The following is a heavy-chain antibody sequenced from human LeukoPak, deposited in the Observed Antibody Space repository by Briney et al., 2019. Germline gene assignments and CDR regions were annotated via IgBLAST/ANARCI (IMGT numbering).Heavy chain of an antibody. J-gene: IGHJ4*02. CDR3: ARDKQQWLAMGSEIDFDY. V-gene: IGHV1-18*01. CDR1: GYTFTSYG. Sequence: ASVKVSCKASGYTFTSYGISWVRQAPGQGLEWMGWISAYNGNTNYAQKLQGRVTMTTDTSTSTAYMELRSLRSDDTAVYYCARDKQQWLAMGSEIDFDYWGQGTLVTVSS. D-gene: IGHD6-19*01. CDR2: ISAYNGNT.